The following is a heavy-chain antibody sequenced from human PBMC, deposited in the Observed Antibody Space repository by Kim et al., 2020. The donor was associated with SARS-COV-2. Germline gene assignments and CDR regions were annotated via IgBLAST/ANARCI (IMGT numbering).Heavy chain of an antibody. D-gene: IGHD2-2*01. CDR2: IYYSGST. V-gene: IGHV4-31*03. CDR3: ARESWDCSSTSCYYHYGMDV. J-gene: IGHJ6*02. CDR1: GGSISSGGYY. Sequence: SETLSLTCTVSGGSISSGGYYWSWIRQHPGKGLEWIGYIYYSGSTYYNPSLKSRVTISVDTSKNQFSLKLSSVTAADTAVYYCARESWDCSSTSCYYHYGMDVWGQGTTVTVSS.